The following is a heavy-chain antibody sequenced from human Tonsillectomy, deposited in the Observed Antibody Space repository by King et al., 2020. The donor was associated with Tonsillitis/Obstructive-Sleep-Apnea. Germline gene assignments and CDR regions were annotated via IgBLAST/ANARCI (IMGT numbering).Heavy chain of an antibody. V-gene: IGHV3-15*07. CDR2: IKSKTDGGTT. D-gene: IGHD3-10*01. J-gene: IGHJ6*02. CDR3: TTVAHYYGSGSKYYYYYYGMDV. Sequence: VQLVESGGGLVKPGGSLRLSCAASGFTFSNAWMNWVRQAPGKGLEWVGRIKSKTDGGTTDCAAPVKGRFTISRDDSNNTLYLQMNSLKTEDTAVYYCTTVAHYYGSGSKYYYYYYGMDVWGQGTTVTVSS. CDR1: GFTFSNAW.